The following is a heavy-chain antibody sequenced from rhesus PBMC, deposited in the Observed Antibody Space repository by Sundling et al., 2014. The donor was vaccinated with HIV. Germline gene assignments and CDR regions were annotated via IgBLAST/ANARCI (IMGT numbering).Heavy chain of an antibody. Sequence: QVQLQESGPGLVKPSETLSLTCAVSGGSISSNYWSWIRQPPGKGLEWIGRISGSGGSTDYNPSLKSRLTLSTDTSKNQFSLKLTSVTAADTAVYYCARDRLAVFGLVYGLDSWGQGVVVTVSS. CDR2: ISGSGGST. V-gene: IGHV4-173*01. D-gene: IGHD3-3*01. J-gene: IGHJ6*01. CDR3: ARDRLAVFGLVYGLDS. CDR1: GGSISSNY.